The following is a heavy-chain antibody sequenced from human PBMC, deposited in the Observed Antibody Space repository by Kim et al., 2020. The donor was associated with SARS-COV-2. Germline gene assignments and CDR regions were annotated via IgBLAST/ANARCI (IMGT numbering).Heavy chain of an antibody. J-gene: IGHJ6*02. CDR2: IDPSDSYT. D-gene: IGHD3-16*01. CDR1: GYTFSNYW. CDR3: ARTSVDVSLEGGHFVGYGMDV. Sequence: GESLKISCQGSGYTFSNYWITWVRQMPGKGLEWMGIIDPSDSYTSYSPSFQGHVDITGDKSTRPAYLQWSSLRASDTAIYYCARTSVDVSLEGGHFVGYGMDVWGQGTTVTVSS. V-gene: IGHV5-10-1*01.